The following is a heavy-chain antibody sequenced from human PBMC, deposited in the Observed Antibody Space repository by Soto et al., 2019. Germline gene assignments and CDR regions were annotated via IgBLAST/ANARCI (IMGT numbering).Heavy chain of an antibody. CDR2: ISWNSDFI. Sequence: PGGSLRLSCAASGFTFDDYAMHWVRQAPGKGLEWVSGISWNSDFIAYADSVKGRFTVSRDNANNFLYLQMNSLRAGDTAVYYCAREGRYSSWLGYYYYYGMDVWAQRTTVTVSS. V-gene: IGHV3-9*01. J-gene: IGHJ6*02. CDR3: AREGRYSSWLGYYYYYGMDV. D-gene: IGHD6-13*01. CDR1: GFTFDDYA.